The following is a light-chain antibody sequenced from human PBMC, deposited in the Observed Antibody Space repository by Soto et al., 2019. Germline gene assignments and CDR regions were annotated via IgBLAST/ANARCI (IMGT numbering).Light chain of an antibody. CDR2: DVS. Sequence: AIHLTQSPSSLSASVGDRVTITCRASQDIRGALAWYQQKPGKAPKILIYDVSILESGVPSRFSGSSSGTDFTLTISSLQPGDFATYYCQQFNSYPITFGQGTRLEIK. CDR3: QQFNSYPIT. J-gene: IGKJ5*01. CDR1: QDIRGA. V-gene: IGKV1-13*02.